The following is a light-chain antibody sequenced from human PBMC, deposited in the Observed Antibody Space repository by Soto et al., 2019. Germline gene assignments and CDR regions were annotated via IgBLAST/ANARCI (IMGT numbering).Light chain of an antibody. Sequence: EIVLTQTPGTLSLSPGERATLSCRASQSVTSSNLAWYQQKPGQAPRLRIYGASTRATGIPDRFSGSGSDTDFSLTIRRLDPEDFAMYYCLLYFSPDRYTFGPGTKVQIK. CDR1: QSVTSSN. V-gene: IGKV3-20*01. CDR2: GAS. J-gene: IGKJ2*01. CDR3: LLYFSPDRYT.